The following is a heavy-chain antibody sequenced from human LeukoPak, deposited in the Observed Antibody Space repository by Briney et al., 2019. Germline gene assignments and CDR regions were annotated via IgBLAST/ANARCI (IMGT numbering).Heavy chain of an antibody. J-gene: IGHJ4*02. CDR3: ARGVHIAAAQYGY. CDR1: GGSISNYY. D-gene: IGHD6-13*01. CDR2: IYYSGTT. V-gene: IGHV4-59*01. Sequence: SETLSLTCTVSGGSISNYYWSWVRQPPGKGLEWIGYIYYSGTTNYNPSLKSRVTISVDTSKNQFSLKLNSVTAADTAVYYCARGVHIAAAQYGYWGQGTLVTVSS.